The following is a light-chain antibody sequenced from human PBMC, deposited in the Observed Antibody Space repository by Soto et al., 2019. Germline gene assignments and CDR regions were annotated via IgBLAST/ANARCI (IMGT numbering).Light chain of an antibody. CDR3: SSYAGNNNLL. V-gene: IGLV2-8*01. J-gene: IGLJ2*01. CDR2: EVS. CDR1: SSDVGAYNY. Sequence: QSVLTQPPSASGSPGQSVTISCTGTSSDVGAYNYVSWYQHHPGKAPKLVIYEVSKRPSGVPDRFSGSKSGNTASLTVSGLQAEDEADYHCSSYAGNNNLLFGGGTKLTVL.